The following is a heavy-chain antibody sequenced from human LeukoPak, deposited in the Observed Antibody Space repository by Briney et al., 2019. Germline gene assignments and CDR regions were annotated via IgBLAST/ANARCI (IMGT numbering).Heavy chain of an antibody. CDR2: IYYSGST. Sequence: SETLSLTCTVSGGSISSSSYYWGWIRQPPGKGLAWIGSIYYSGSTYYNPSLKSRVTISVDTSKNQFSLKLSSVTAADTAVYYCARHYDYVWGSYRYENWFDPWGQGTLVTVSS. D-gene: IGHD3-16*02. J-gene: IGHJ5*02. V-gene: IGHV4-39*01. CDR1: GGSISSSSYY. CDR3: ARHYDYVWGSYRYENWFDP.